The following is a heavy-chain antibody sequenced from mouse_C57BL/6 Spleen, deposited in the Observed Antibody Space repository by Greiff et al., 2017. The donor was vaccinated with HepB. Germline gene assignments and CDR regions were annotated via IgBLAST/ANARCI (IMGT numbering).Heavy chain of an antibody. CDR3: ARSSYYYGSSDYCDY. CDR2: IDSANGNT. CDR1: GFNIKNTY. D-gene: IGHD1-1*01. V-gene: IGHV14-3*01. Sequence: EVQLQQSVAELVRPGASVKLSCTASGFNIKNTYMHWVKQRPEQGLEWIGRIDSANGNTKYAPKFQGKATITADTSSNTAYLQLSSLTSEDTAIYYCARSSYYYGSSDYCDYWGQGTTRTVAS. J-gene: IGHJ2*01.